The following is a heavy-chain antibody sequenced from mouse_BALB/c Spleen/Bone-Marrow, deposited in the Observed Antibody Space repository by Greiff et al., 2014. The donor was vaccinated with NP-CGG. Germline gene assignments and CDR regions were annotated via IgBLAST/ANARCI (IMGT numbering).Heavy chain of an antibody. CDR3: ARGGYYFDY. J-gene: IGHJ2*01. V-gene: IGHV5-12-2*01. Sequence: DVQLQESGGGLVQPGGSLKLSCAASGFTFSSYTMSWVRQTPEKRLEWVAYISNGGGSTYYPDTVKGRFTISRDNAKNTLYLQMSSLKSEDTAMYYCARGGYYFDYWGQGTTLTVSS. CDR1: GFTFSSYT. CDR2: ISNGGGST.